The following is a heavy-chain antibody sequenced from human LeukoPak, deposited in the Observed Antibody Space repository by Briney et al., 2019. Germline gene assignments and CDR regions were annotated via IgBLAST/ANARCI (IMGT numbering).Heavy chain of an antibody. V-gene: IGHV5-51*01. CDR1: GYSFTTYW. CDR2: IFPSDSDT. CDR3: ARSVVSGYGWDY. Sequence: GESLKISCKGSGYSFTTYWIAWVRQMPGKGLEWMGIIFPSDSDTRYSPSFQGQVTISADKSISTAYLQWSSLKASDTAIFYCARSVVSGYGWDYRGQGTLVTVSS. D-gene: IGHD5-12*01. J-gene: IGHJ4*02.